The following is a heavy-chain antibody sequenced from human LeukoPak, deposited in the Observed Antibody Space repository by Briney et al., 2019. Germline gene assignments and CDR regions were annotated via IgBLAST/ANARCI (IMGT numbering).Heavy chain of an antibody. J-gene: IGHJ4*02. CDR1: GFTVSNNY. V-gene: IGHV3-53*01. D-gene: IGHD3-22*01. CDR3: AKPLVSDYYDSSGYWGY. Sequence: PGGSLRLSCAASGFTVSNNYMSWVRQAPGKGLEWVSVVYSGGSTFYADSVKGRFTISRDNSKNTLYLHMNSLRAEDTAVYYCAKPLVSDYYDSSGYWGYWGQGTLVTVSS. CDR2: VYSGGST.